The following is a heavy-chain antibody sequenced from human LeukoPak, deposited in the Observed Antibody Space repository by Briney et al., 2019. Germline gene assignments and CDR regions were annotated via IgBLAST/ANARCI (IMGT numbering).Heavy chain of an antibody. V-gene: IGHV3-15*07. CDR1: GFTVSLYY. D-gene: IGHD5-12*01. CDR3: AKDPPLKVKPTNDYYYYGMDV. J-gene: IGHJ6*02. Sequence: TGGSLRLSCAASGFTVSLYYMTWVRQAPGKGLEWVGRIKSKTDGGTTDYAAPVKGRFTISRDDSKNTLYLQMNSLRAEDTAVYYCAKDPPLKVKPTNDYYYYGMDVWGQGTTVTVSS. CDR2: IKSKTDGGTT.